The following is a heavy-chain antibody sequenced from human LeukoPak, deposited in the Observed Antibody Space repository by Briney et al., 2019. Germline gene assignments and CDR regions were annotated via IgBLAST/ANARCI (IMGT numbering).Heavy chain of an antibody. J-gene: IGHJ3*02. Sequence: TSETLSLTCAVSGGSISSCNWWSWVRQPPGKGLEWIGEIYHSGSTNYNPSLKSRVTISVDKSKNQFSLKLSSVTAADTAVYYCARDPYDTTFHDAFDIWGQGTMVTVSS. CDR1: GGSISSCNW. V-gene: IGHV4-4*02. D-gene: IGHD3-9*01. CDR2: IYHSGST. CDR3: ARDPYDTTFHDAFDI.